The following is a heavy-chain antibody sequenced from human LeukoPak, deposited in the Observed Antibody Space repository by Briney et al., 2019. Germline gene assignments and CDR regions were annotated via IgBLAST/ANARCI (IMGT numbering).Heavy chain of an antibody. V-gene: IGHV5-51*01. CDR2: IHPANSDT. CDR3: VAALDGTTWFDA. J-gene: IGHJ5*02. D-gene: IGHD5-24*01. Sequence: GEPLQISCQGSGTLFTNYWIGWVRPLPGKGLEWMGIIHPANSDTRSSPSLQGRVTTSADRSTIPAYLQWSSLTASDTAIYYFVAALDGTTWFDAWGQGTLVTVSS. CDR1: GTLFTNYW.